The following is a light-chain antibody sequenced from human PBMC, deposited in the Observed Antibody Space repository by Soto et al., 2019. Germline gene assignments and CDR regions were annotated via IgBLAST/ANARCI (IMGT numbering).Light chain of an antibody. V-gene: IGKV1-33*01. J-gene: IGKJ4*01. CDR1: EHINNY. Sequence: DIQMTQSPPSLSASVGDRVTITCQASEHINNYLNWYQQIPGKAPKLLIYDASNLAAGAPSRFSGSGSGTAVTVATSGLQTDDVATEYCQQYDSLPLTFGVGTKVESK. CDR3: QQYDSLPLT. CDR2: DAS.